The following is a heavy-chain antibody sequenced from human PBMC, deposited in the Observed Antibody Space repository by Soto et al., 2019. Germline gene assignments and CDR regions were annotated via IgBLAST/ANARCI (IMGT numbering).Heavy chain of an antibody. CDR1: GGSVRSSTYY. CDR3: ATSNWFDP. CDR2: IYYSGST. Sequence: PSETLSLTCTVSGGSVRSSTYYWGWIRQSPGKGLEWIGSIYYSGSTHSNPSLKSRVTMSVDTYTNQFSLKLSSVTAADTAVYYCATSNWFDPWGQGTLVTVSS. V-gene: IGHV4-39*01. J-gene: IGHJ5*02.